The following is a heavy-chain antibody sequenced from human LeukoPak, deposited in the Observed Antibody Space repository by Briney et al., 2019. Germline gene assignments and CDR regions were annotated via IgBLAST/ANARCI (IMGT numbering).Heavy chain of an antibody. J-gene: IGHJ4*02. Sequence: PGGSLRLFCAASGFTFSNFAMHWVRQAPGKGLEWVAVISYDGTNKYYADSIMGRFTISRDNSKNTLYLQMNSLRVEDTAVYYCARGGAGVFRYGYGSDFDYWGQGTLVTVSS. CDR2: ISYDGTNK. CDR1: GFTFSNFA. D-gene: IGHD5-18*01. CDR3: ARGGAGVFRYGYGSDFDY. V-gene: IGHV3-30*04.